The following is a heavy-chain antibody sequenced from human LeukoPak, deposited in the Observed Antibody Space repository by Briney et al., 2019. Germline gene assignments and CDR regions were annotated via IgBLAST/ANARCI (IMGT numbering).Heavy chain of an antibody. Sequence: PGGSLRLSCAASGFTFSSYSMNWVRQAPGKGLEWVSYISSDSRTIYYADSVKGRFTISRDNAKNSLYLQMKSLRDEDTAAYYCARYGSGTSYITNYFDYWGQGTLVTVSS. CDR2: ISSDSRTI. V-gene: IGHV3-48*02. CDR3: ARYGSGTSYITNYFDY. CDR1: GFTFSSYS. J-gene: IGHJ4*02. D-gene: IGHD3-10*01.